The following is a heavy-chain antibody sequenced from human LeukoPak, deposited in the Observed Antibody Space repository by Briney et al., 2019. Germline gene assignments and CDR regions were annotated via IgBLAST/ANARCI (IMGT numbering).Heavy chain of an antibody. CDR1: GFTFSDYY. CDR3: ARAPEELCSGGSCHYYYYGMDV. Sequence: GGSLRLSCAASGFTFSDYYMSWIRQAPGKGLEWVSYISSSGSTIYYADPVKGRFTISRDNAKNSLYLQMNSLRAEDTAVYYCARAPEELCSGGSCHYYYYGMDVWGQGTTVTVSS. V-gene: IGHV3-11*01. D-gene: IGHD2-15*01. J-gene: IGHJ6*02. CDR2: ISSSGSTI.